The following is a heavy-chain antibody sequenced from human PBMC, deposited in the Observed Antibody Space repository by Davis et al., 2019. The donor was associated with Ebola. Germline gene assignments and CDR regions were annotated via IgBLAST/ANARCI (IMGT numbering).Heavy chain of an antibody. CDR1: GFTFSSYW. CDR2: IKQDGSEK. J-gene: IGHJ3*02. Sequence: GESLKISCAASGFTFSSYWMSWVRQAPGKGLEWVANIKQDGSEKYYVDSVKGRFTISRDDAKSSLYLQMNSLRAEDTAVYYCAKDLGTSGAFDIWGQGTVVTVSS. V-gene: IGHV3-7*01. D-gene: IGHD1-7*01. CDR3: AKDLGTSGAFDI.